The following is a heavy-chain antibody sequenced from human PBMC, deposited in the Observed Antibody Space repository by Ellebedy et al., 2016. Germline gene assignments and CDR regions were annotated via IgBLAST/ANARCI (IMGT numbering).Heavy chain of an antibody. J-gene: IGHJ6*02. Sequence: GGSLRLSCAASGFTFSIYWMHWVRQAPVKGLVWVSRINSDGSSTAYADSVKGRFTISRDNAKNTVYLQMNSLRAEDTAVYYCARDPGYYYYGMDVWGQGTTVTVSS. CDR2: INSDGSST. CDR3: ARDPGYYYYGMDV. CDR1: GFTFSIYW. V-gene: IGHV3-74*01.